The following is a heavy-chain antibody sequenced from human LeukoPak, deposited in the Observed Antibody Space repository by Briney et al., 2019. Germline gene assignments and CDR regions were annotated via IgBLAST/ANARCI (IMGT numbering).Heavy chain of an antibody. CDR2: INHSGST. V-gene: IGHV4-34*01. Sequence: KPSETLSLTCAVYGGSFSDYYWGWIRQPPGKGLEWIGEINHSGSTNYNPSLKSRVTISVDTSKNQFSLKLSSVTAADTAVYYCAGSIAARLDYWGQGTLVTVSS. CDR1: GGSFSDYY. CDR3: AGSIAARLDY. D-gene: IGHD6-6*01. J-gene: IGHJ4*02.